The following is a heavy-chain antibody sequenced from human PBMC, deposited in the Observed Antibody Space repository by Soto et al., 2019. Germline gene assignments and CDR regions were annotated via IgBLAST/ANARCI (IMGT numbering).Heavy chain of an antibody. CDR2: INPSDGST. J-gene: IGHJ4*02. CDR1: GYTFTTYY. D-gene: IGHD3-16*01. Sequence: QVQLVQSGAEVKNPGASVKVSCTTSGYTFTTYYIHWVRQAPGQGLEWMGIINPSDGSTTYAQNFXXRXXMTRDTSTSTVYMELTSLTSEDTAIYYCARDPRGTASRFDYWGQGALVTVSS. CDR3: ARDPRGTASRFDY. V-gene: IGHV1-46*01.